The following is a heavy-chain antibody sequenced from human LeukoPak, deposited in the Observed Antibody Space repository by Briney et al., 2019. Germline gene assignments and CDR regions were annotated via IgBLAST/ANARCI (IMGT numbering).Heavy chain of an antibody. J-gene: IGHJ6*03. CDR3: ARMTSASRLFYYYMDV. Sequence: SETLSLTCAVYGGSFSGYYWSWIRQPPGKGLEWIGEINHSGSTNYNPSLKSRVTISVDTSKNQFSLKLSSVTAADTAVYYCARMTSASRLFYYYMDVWGKGTTVTVSS. CDR1: GGSFSGYY. CDR2: INHSGST. V-gene: IGHV4-34*01. D-gene: IGHD2-2*01.